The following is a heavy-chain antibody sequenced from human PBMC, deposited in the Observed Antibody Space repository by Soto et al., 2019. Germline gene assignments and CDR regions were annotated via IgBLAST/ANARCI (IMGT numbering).Heavy chain of an antibody. CDR1: GYTFTSYY. Sequence: ASVKVSCKASGYTFTSYYMHWVRQAPGQGLEWMRIINPSGGSTSYAQKFQGRVTMTRDTSTSTVYMELSSLRSEDTAVYYCARDFPYCSGGSCRGYYYYGMDVWGQGTTVTVSS. V-gene: IGHV1-46*01. CDR3: ARDFPYCSGGSCRGYYYYGMDV. D-gene: IGHD2-15*01. CDR2: INPSGGST. J-gene: IGHJ6*02.